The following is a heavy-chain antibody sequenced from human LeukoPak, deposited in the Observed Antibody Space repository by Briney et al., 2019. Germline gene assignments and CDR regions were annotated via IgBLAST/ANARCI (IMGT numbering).Heavy chain of an antibody. V-gene: IGHV1-18*01. CDR1: GYTFTSYG. J-gene: IGHJ5*02. CDR2: ISAYNGNT. Sequence: GASVKVSCKASGYTFTSYGISWVRQAPGQGLEWMGWISAYNGNTNYAQKLQGRVTMTRDTSISTAYMELSRLRSDDTAVYYCARMRKIAVAGTDFDPWGQGTLVTVSS. D-gene: IGHD6-19*01. CDR3: ARMRKIAVAGTDFDP.